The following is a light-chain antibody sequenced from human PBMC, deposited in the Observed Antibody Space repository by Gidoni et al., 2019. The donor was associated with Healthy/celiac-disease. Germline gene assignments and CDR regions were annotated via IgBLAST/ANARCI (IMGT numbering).Light chain of an antibody. CDR2: DAS. CDR3: QQRSNWPLT. CDR1: QSVSSY. Sequence: EIVLTQSPATLSLSPGESATLSCMAIQSVSSYLAWYQQKPGQAPRLLIYDASNRATGIPARFSGSGSGTDFTLTISSLEPEDFAVYYCQQRSNWPLTFGQGTKLEIK. J-gene: IGKJ2*01. V-gene: IGKV3-11*01.